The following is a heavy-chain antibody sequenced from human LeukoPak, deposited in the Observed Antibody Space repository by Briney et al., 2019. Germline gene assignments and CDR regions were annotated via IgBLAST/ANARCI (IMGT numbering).Heavy chain of an antibody. CDR1: GFSFSNYW. D-gene: IGHD7-27*01. J-gene: IGHJ2*01. V-gene: IGHV3-7*04. CDR2: IKEDGSEE. Sequence: GGSLRLSCAASGFSFSNYWMSWVRQAPGKRLEWVANIKEDGSEEYYVDSVKGRFTISRDNAKNSLYLQMNSLRVEDTAVYYCARDRSPNWAYWYFDLWGRGTLVTVSS. CDR3: ARDRSPNWAYWYFDL.